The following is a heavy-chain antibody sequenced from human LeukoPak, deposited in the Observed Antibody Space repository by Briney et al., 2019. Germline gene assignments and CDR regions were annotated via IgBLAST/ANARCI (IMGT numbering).Heavy chain of an antibody. V-gene: IGHV3-7*01. CDR1: GFTFSSYW. CDR3: GRDGPYSRLDY. D-gene: IGHD6-13*01. CDR2: IKQDGSEK. Sequence: GGSLRLSCAASGFTFSSYWMSWVRQAPGKGLEWVANIKQDGSEKYYVDSVKGRFTISRDNAKNSLNLQMNSLRAEDTAVYYCGRDGPYSRLDYGGQGTRVTVSS. J-gene: IGHJ4*02.